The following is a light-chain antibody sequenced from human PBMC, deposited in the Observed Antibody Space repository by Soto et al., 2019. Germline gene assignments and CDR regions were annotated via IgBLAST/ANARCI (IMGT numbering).Light chain of an antibody. CDR2: GAS. J-gene: IGKJ1*01. V-gene: IGKV3-15*01. Sequence: EIVLTQSQGTLSLSPVERSTLSCMASQSVTTNMAWYQQKPGQAPRLLIYGASTRATGIPARFSGSGSGTDFTLTISSLQSEDFAVYYCQQYNNWPPWKCGQGTKGAIK. CDR1: QSVTTN. CDR3: QQYNNWPPWK.